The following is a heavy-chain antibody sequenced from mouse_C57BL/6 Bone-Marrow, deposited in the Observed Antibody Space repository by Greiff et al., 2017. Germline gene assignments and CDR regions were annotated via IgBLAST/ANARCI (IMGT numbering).Heavy chain of an antibody. CDR2: ISSGSSTI. CDR1: GFTFSDYG. CDR3: ARDYYYGSSPFAY. D-gene: IGHD1-1*01. V-gene: IGHV5-17*01. Sequence: EVQGVESGGGLVKPGGSLKLSCAASGFTFSDYGMHWVRQAPEKGLEWVAYISSGSSTIYYAATVKGRFTISRDNAKNTLFLQMTSLRSEDTAMYYCARDYYYGSSPFAYWGQGTLVTVSA. J-gene: IGHJ3*01.